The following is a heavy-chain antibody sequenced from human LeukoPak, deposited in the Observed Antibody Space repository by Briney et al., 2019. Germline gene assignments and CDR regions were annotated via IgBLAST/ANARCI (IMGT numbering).Heavy chain of an antibody. V-gene: IGHV3-21*01. CDR2: ISSSSSYI. J-gene: IGHJ4*02. CDR3: ARVTSLPSSGSYSMGY. D-gene: IGHD1-26*01. Sequence: PGGSLRLSCAASGFTFSSYSMNWVRQAPGKGLEWVSSISSSSSYIYYADSVKGRFTISRDNAKNSLYLQMNSLRAEDTAVYYCARVTSLPSSGSYSMGYWGQGTLVTVSS. CDR1: GFTFSSYS.